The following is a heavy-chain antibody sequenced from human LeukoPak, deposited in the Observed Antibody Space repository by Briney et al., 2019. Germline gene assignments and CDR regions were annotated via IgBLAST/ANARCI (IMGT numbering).Heavy chain of an antibody. D-gene: IGHD3-16*01. CDR2: IKQDGSEK. Sequence: GGSMRLSCAASGFTFSSYWMSWVRQAPGKGLEWVANIKQDGSEKYYVDSVKGRFTISRDNAKNSLYLQMNSLRAEDTAVYYCARDGVQFVEDYWGQGTLVTVSS. V-gene: IGHV3-7*01. CDR1: GFTFSSYW. J-gene: IGHJ4*02. CDR3: ARDGVQFVEDY.